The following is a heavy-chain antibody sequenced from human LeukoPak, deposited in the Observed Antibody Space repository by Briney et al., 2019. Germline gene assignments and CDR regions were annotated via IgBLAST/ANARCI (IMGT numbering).Heavy chain of an antibody. CDR2: ISGSGGST. CDR3: AKGTPETVTTVELDY. CDR1: GFTFSDYY. V-gene: IGHV3-23*01. D-gene: IGHD4-17*01. J-gene: IGHJ4*02. Sequence: GGSLRLSCAASGFTFSDYYMSWIRQAPGKGLEWVSAISGSGGSTYYADSVKGRFTISRDNSKNTLYLQMNSLRAEDTAVYYCAKGTPETVTTVELDYWGQGTLVTVSS.